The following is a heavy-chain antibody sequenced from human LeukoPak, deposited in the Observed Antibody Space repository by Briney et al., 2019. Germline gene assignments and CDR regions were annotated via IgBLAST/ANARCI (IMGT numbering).Heavy chain of an antibody. CDR2: ISYSGST. D-gene: IGHD1-26*01. CDR1: GGSISSYY. Sequence: VKPSETLSLTCTVSGGSISSYYWSWIRQPPGKGLEWIGYISYSGSTNYNPSLKSRVTISVDTSKNQFSLRLSSVTAADTAVYYCASVVGGTLDCWGQGTLVTVSS. V-gene: IGHV4-59*01. CDR3: ASVVGGTLDC. J-gene: IGHJ4*02.